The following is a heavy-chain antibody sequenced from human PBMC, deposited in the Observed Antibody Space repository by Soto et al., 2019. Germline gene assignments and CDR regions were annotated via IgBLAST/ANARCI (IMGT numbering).Heavy chain of an antibody. V-gene: IGHV3-33*01. Sequence: QVQLVESGGGVVQPGRSLRLSCAASGFTFSSYGMHWVRQAPGKGLEWVAVIWYDGSNKYYADSVKGRFTISRDNSKNTLYLQMNSLRAEDTAVYYCARGREENDAHFDYWGQGTLVTVSS. D-gene: IGHD1-1*01. CDR1: GFTFSSYG. CDR3: ARGREENDAHFDY. J-gene: IGHJ4*02. CDR2: IWYDGSNK.